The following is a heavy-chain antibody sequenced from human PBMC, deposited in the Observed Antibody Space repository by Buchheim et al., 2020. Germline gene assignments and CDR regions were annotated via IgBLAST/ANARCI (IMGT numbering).Heavy chain of an antibody. Sequence: QVQLVESGGGVVQPGRSLRLSCAASGFTFSSYGMHWVRQAPGKGLEWEAVISYDGSNKYYADSVKGRFTISRDNSKNTLYLQMNSLRAEDTAVYYCAKTGDSSIDYWGQGTL. D-gene: IGHD2-21*02. V-gene: IGHV3-30*18. CDR1: GFTFSSYG. CDR2: ISYDGSNK. J-gene: IGHJ4*02. CDR3: AKTGDSSIDY.